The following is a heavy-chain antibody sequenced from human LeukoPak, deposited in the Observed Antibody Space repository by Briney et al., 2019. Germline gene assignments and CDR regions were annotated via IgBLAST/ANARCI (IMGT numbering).Heavy chain of an antibody. CDR2: INHSGST. Sequence: SETLSLTCAVYGGSFSGYYWSWIRQPPGKGLEWIGEINHSGSTNYNPSLKSRVTISVDTSKNQFSLKLSSVTAADTAVYYCASRHSSRPYYYYYMDVWGKGTTVTVSS. D-gene: IGHD6-13*01. V-gene: IGHV4-34*01. CDR3: ASRHSSRPYYYYYMDV. CDR1: GGSFSGYY. J-gene: IGHJ6*03.